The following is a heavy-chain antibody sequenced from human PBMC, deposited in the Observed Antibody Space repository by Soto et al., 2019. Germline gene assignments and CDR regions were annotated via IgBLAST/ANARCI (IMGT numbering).Heavy chain of an antibody. V-gene: IGHV3-23*01. J-gene: IGHJ4*02. CDR3: AIVDSSTWYTGYYFDY. Sequence: WWSLRLSCSASVLTFTTYAMNWLRQAPGKGLEWVSHVINIGGNTNYADSVKGRFTISRDNSKSTLYLQMNSLRVDDTAVYYCAIVDSSTWYTGYYFDYWGQGALVTVSS. D-gene: IGHD6-13*01. CDR1: VLTFTTYA. CDR2: VINIGGNT.